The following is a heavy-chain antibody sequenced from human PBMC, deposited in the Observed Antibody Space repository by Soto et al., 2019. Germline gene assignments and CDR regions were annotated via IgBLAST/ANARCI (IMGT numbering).Heavy chain of an antibody. J-gene: IGHJ6*02. CDR3: ASWLKESGIGGIYYYAMDF. V-gene: IGHV1-69*13. D-gene: IGHD1-1*01. CDR2: IIPIFGTA. Sequence: VQLVQSGAEVKKPGSSAKVSCKASGGTFTNYAFSWVRQAPGQGLEWLGGIIPIFGTADYAQKFQGRVTTTADESTSTVHMELSSLRSDDTAVYYCASWLKESGIGGIYYYAMDFWGQGTTVTVSS. CDR1: GGTFTNYA.